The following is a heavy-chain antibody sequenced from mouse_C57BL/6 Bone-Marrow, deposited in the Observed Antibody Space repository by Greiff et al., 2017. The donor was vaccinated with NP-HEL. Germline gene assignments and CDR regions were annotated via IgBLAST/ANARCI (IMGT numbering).Heavy chain of an antibody. CDR3: TRLYYGYDDPWLDY. CDR2: IDPENGDT. Sequence: VQLKESGAELVRPGASVKLSCTASGFNIKDDYMHWVKQRPEQGLEWIGWIDPENGDTEYASKFPGKATITADPSSNTAYLQLSSLTSEDTAVYYCTRLYYGYDDPWLDYWGQGTSVTVSS. D-gene: IGHD2-2*01. CDR1: GFNIKDDY. V-gene: IGHV14-4*01. J-gene: IGHJ4*01.